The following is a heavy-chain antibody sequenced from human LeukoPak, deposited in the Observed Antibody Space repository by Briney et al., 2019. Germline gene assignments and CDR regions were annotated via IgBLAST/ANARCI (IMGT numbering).Heavy chain of an antibody. J-gene: IGHJ6*03. D-gene: IGHD3-22*01. Sequence: PSETLSLTCAVYGGSFSGYYWSWIRQPPGKGLEWIGEINHSGSTNYNPSLKSRVTISVDTSKNQFSLKLSSVTAADTAVYYCARHRYYYDSSGGGYYYYYYYVDVWGKGTTVTISS. V-gene: IGHV4-34*01. CDR2: INHSGST. CDR3: ARHRYYYDSSGGGYYYYYYYVDV. CDR1: GGSFSGYY.